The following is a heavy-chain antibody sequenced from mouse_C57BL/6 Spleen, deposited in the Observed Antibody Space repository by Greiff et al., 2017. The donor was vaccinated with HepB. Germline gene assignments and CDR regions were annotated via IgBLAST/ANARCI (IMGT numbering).Heavy chain of an antibody. V-gene: IGHV5-6*01. Sequence: EVLLVESGGDLVKPGGSLKLSCTASGFTFTSYGMSWVRQTPDKRLEWVATISSGGSYTDYPDSVKGRFTISRDNAKNTLYLQMSSLKSEYTAMYNCARQGEYGYWGQATTLTVSS. J-gene: IGHJ2*01. CDR3: ARQGEYGY. CDR2: ISSGGSYT. D-gene: IGHD5-1*01. CDR1: GFTFTSYG.